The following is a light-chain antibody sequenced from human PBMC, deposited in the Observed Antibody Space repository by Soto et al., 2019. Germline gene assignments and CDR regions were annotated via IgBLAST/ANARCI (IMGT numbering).Light chain of an antibody. J-gene: IGLJ3*02. CDR1: SSDIGRYNY. Sequence: QSALTQPASVSGSPGQSITISCTGTSSDIGRYNYVSWYQQHPGKAPEVIIYDVSNRPSGVSYRFSGSKSGNTASLTISGLQAEDEADYYCSSYTSTSALRMFGGGTQMTVL. CDR3: SSYTSTSALRM. V-gene: IGLV2-14*03. CDR2: DVS.